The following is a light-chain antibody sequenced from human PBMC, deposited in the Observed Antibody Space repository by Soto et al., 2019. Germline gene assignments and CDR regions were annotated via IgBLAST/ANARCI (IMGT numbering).Light chain of an antibody. Sequence: SYELTQPPSVSVAPGQTARIPCGGTNIGSKSVHWYQQRPGQAPVMVVYDDSARPSGIPERFSGSNSVHTATLTISRVEAGDEADYFCQVWDTTSDLLYVFGTGTKVTVL. CDR1: NIGSKS. CDR3: QVWDTTSDLLYV. CDR2: DDS. V-gene: IGLV3-21*02. J-gene: IGLJ1*01.